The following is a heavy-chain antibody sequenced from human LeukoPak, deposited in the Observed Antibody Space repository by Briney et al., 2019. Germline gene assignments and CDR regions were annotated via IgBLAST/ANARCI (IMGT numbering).Heavy chain of an antibody. Sequence: ASVKVSCKASGGTFISYAIRWVRQARGKGLEWMGGIIPIFGTANYAQKFQGRVTITTDESTSTAYMELSSLRSEDTAVYYCACSGYYIHYFDYWGQGTLVTVSS. V-gene: IGHV1-69*05. D-gene: IGHD3-22*01. CDR3: ACSGYYIHYFDY. CDR1: GGTFISYA. CDR2: IIPIFGTA. J-gene: IGHJ4*02.